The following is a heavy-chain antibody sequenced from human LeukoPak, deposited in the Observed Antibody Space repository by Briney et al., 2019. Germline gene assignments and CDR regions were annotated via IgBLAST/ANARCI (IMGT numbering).Heavy chain of an antibody. CDR2: MSKDGGDK. V-gene: IGHV3-30*04. Sequence: GGSLRLSRVASGFTVSNFAMHWVRQVPDKGLEWLAVMSKDGGDKHYADSVTGRFTISRDSSKNTLYLQMNSLRGEDTAVYYCARDDLSVSGSYPYYFDHWGQGTLVTVSS. D-gene: IGHD3-16*02. CDR1: GFTVSNFA. CDR3: ARDDLSVSGSYPYYFDH. J-gene: IGHJ4*02.